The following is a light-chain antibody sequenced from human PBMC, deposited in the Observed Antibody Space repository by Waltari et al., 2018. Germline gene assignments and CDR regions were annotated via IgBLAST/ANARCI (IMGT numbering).Light chain of an antibody. CDR3: QQYYSYRA. CDR2: KAS. J-gene: IGKJ1*01. Sequence: DVPMTQSPSTLSAYVGARVTITCRARQSIDTWLAWYHQKPGKAPKLRIYKASPLQSGVPSRFSGSGSGTEFTLTISSLQPDDSATYYGQQYYSYRAFGQGTKVEIK. V-gene: IGKV1-5*03. CDR1: QSIDTW.